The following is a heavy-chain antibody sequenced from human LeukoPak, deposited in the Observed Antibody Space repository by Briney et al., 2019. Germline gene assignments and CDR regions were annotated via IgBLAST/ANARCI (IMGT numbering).Heavy chain of an antibody. V-gene: IGHV3-7*01. CDR1: GFTFSNAW. CDR2: IKEDGSKT. D-gene: IGHD6-19*01. CDR3: ARESSSGFDY. J-gene: IGHJ4*02. Sequence: GGSLRLSCAASGFTFSNAWMTWVRQAPGKGLEWVANIKEDGSKTFYVDSVKGRFTISRDNAKNSLYLQMNSLRAEDTAVYYCARESSSGFDYWGQGTLVTVSS.